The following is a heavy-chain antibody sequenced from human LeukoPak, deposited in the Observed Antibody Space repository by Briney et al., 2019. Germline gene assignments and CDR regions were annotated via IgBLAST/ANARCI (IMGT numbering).Heavy chain of an antibody. D-gene: IGHD3-3*01. CDR2: IWYGGTNE. CDR1: GFTFSSYG. Sequence: GRSLRLSCAASGFTFSSYGMHRVRQAPGKGLEWVAVIWYGGTNECYADSVKGRFTISRDNSKNTLYPQMNSLRAEDTAVYYCARDSWSGYLNPFDYWGQGTLVTVSS. CDR3: ARDSWSGYLNPFDY. J-gene: IGHJ4*02. V-gene: IGHV3-33*08.